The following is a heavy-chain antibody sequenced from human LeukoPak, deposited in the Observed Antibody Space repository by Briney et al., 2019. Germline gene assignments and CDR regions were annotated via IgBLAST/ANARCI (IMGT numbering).Heavy chain of an antibody. V-gene: IGHV4-34*01. J-gene: IGHJ6*03. CDR3: ARQGASYGDYVWGYYYMDV. CDR2: INHSGSA. Sequence: PSETLSLTCAVYGGSFSDYYWIWIRQSPGKGLEWRGQINHSGSANYNPSLKSRITISVDSSKNQFSLELTSVTAADTAVYYCARQGASYGDYVWGYYYMDVWGRGTTVTVSS. D-gene: IGHD4-17*01. CDR1: GGSFSDYY.